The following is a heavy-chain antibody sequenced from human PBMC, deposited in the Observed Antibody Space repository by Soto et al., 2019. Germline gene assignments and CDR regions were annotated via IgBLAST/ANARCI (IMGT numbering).Heavy chain of an antibody. Sequence: ASVKVSCKASGYTFTSYAMHWVRQAPGQRLEWMGWINAGNGNTKYSQKFQGRVTITRDTSASTAYMELSSLRSEDTAVYYCARGDSVYDILRGSYHHYGMAVWGQGTTVPVSS. CDR2: INAGNGNT. J-gene: IGHJ6*01. V-gene: IGHV1-3*01. CDR3: ARGDSVYDILRGSYHHYGMAV. CDR1: GYTFTSYA. D-gene: IGHD3-9*01.